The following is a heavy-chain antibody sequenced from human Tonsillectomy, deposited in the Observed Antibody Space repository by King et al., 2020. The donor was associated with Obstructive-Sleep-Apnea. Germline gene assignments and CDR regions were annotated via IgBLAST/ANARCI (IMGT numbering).Heavy chain of an antibody. Sequence: QLVQSGAEVKKPGASVKVSCKASGYTFTSYGIRWVRQAPGQGLEWMGWISAYNGNTNYAQKLQGRVTMTTDTSTSTAYMELRSLRSDDTAVYYCARTIAARPTATTGPWGQGTLVTVSS. CDR3: ARTIAARPTATTGP. CDR1: GYTFTSYG. CDR2: ISAYNGNT. D-gene: IGHD6-6*01. V-gene: IGHV1-18*04. J-gene: IGHJ5*02.